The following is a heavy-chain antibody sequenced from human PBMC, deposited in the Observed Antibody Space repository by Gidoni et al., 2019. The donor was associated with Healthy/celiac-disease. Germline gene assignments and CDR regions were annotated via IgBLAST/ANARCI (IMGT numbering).Heavy chain of an antibody. CDR1: GGSISSYY. D-gene: IGHD3-9*01. J-gene: IGHJ4*02. Sequence: QVQLQESGPGLVKPSETLSLTCTVSGGSISSYYWSWIRQPPGKGLEWIGYIYYSGSTNYNPSLKSRVTISVDTSKNQFSLKLSSVTAADTAVYYCARALVLTGYYFDYWGQGTLVTVSS. CDR3: ARALVLTGYYFDY. V-gene: IGHV4-59*01. CDR2: IYYSGST.